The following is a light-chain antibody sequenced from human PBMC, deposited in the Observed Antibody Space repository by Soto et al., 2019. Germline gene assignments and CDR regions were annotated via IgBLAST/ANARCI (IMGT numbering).Light chain of an antibody. Sequence: EILMTQSPATLSVSPGERVTLTCWASQSVSSNLAWYQERTGQAPRLLIYSASTRATGVPTRFSGRGSETEFTLTISGLQSEDFAIYYCQQYNDWLWTFGQGTTVEIK. V-gene: IGKV3-15*01. CDR2: SAS. CDR3: QQYNDWLWT. CDR1: QSVSSN. J-gene: IGKJ1*01.